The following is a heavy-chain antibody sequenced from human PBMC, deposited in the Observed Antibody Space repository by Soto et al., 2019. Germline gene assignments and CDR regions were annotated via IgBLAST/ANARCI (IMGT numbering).Heavy chain of an antibody. CDR2: INPNSGGT. J-gene: IGHJ6*02. Sequence: QVQLVQSGAEVKKPGASVKVSCKASGYTFTGYYMHWVRQAPGQGLEWMGWINPNSGGTNYAQKFQGWVTMTRDTSISTAYMELSRLRSDDTAVYYCARGGYGSSWTYYHYGMDVWGQGTTVTVSS. V-gene: IGHV1-2*04. CDR3: ARGGYGSSWTYYHYGMDV. D-gene: IGHD6-13*01. CDR1: GYTFTGYY.